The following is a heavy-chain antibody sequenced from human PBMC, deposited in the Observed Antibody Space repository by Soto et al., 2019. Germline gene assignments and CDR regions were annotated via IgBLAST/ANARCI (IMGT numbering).Heavy chain of an antibody. J-gene: IGHJ6*02. D-gene: IGHD2-15*01. CDR1: GFTFSNAW. V-gene: IGHV3-15*07. CDR2: IKSKTDGGTT. CDR3: TTAVLYCSGGSCSPYYYYYGMDV. Sequence: EVQLVESGGGLVKPGGSLRLSCAASGFTFSNAWMNWVRQAPGKGLEWVGRIKSKTDGGTTDYAGPVKGRVTISRDDSKNSLYLQMNSLKTEYTAVYYCTTAVLYCSGGSCSPYYYYYGMDVWGQGTTVTVSS.